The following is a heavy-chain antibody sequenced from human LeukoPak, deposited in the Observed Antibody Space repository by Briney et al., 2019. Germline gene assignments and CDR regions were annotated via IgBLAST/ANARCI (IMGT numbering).Heavy chain of an antibody. V-gene: IGHV4-38-2*02. J-gene: IGHJ4*02. CDR2: IHHSGRT. CDR3: TRETIRFCSDTDCLQGEF. Sequence: GSLRLSCAASGFTFSSYSMNWVRQAPGKGLEWIANIHHSGRTYYNPSLKSRVTISVDMSKNQISLKLTSVTAADTAVYHCTRETIRFCSDTDCLQGEFWGQGALVTVSS. CDR1: GFTFSSYS. D-gene: IGHD2-15*01.